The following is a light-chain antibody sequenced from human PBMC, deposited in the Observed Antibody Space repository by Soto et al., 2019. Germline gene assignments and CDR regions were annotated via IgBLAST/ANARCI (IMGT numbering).Light chain of an antibody. CDR2: GAS. CDR1: QSVSSN. Sequence: EIVLTQSPATVSVSPGERAILSCRASQSVSSNSSWYQQNPGQAPMLLIYGASTRATSIPTRFIGSGSGTEFTLTTSSRQSEDFATDYYQQYYNYPRTFGQGTKVDIK. V-gene: IGKV3-15*01. CDR3: QQYYNYPRT. J-gene: IGKJ1*01.